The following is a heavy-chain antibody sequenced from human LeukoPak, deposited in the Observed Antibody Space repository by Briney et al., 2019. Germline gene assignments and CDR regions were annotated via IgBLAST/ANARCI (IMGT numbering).Heavy chain of an antibody. CDR3: AKQRIVDYYGSGSYYNAYYFDY. D-gene: IGHD3-10*01. CDR1: GFTFSSYA. J-gene: IGHJ4*02. Sequence: GGSLRLSCAASGFTFSSYAMSWVRQAPGKGLEWVSAISGSGGSTYYVDSVKGRFTISRDNSKNTLYLQMNSLRAEDTAVYYCAKQRIVDYYGSGSYYNAYYFDYWGQGTLVTVSS. V-gene: IGHV3-23*01. CDR2: ISGSGGST.